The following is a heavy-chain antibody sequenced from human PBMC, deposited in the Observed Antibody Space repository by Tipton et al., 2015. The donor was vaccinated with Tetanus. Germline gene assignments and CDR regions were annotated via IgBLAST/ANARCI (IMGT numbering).Heavy chain of an antibody. CDR2: IYYSGST. V-gene: IGHV4-30-4*08. J-gene: IGHJ6*02. Sequence: GLVKPSETLSLTCGVFGDYLSDYYWTWVRQPPGKGLESIGYIYYSGSTYYNPSLKSRVTISVDTSKNQFSLRLSSVTAADTAVYYCARDHGITWGGMGYYYGMNVWGQGTTVTVSS. CDR1: GDYLSDYY. D-gene: IGHD3-16*01. CDR3: ARDHGITWGGMGYYYGMNV.